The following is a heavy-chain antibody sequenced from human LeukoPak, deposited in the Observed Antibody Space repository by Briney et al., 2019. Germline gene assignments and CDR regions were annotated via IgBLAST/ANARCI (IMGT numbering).Heavy chain of an antibody. V-gene: IGHV4-34*01. CDR3: ARGHCSGGSCYFFDY. D-gene: IGHD2-15*01. Sequence: SETLSLTCAVYGGPFSGYYYNWIRLPPGQGLEWIGEINHSGSTNDYNPSLKSRVTISVDTSKNQFSLNLSSVTAADTAVYYCARGHCSGGSCYFFDYWGQGTLVTVSS. J-gene: IGHJ4*02. CDR2: INHSGST. CDR1: GGPFSGYY.